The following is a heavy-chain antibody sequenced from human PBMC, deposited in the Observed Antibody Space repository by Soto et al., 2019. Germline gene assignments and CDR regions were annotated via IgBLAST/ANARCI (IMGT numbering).Heavy chain of an antibody. Sequence: ASETLSLTCTVSGGSISSSSYYWGWIRQPPGKGLEWIGSIYYSGSTYYNPSLKSRVTISVDTSKNQFSLKLSSVTAADTAVYYCATLTPIVVVPAANDAFDIWGQGTMVT. CDR2: IYYSGST. D-gene: IGHD2-2*01. CDR1: GGSISSSSYY. V-gene: IGHV4-39*01. CDR3: ATLTPIVVVPAANDAFDI. J-gene: IGHJ3*02.